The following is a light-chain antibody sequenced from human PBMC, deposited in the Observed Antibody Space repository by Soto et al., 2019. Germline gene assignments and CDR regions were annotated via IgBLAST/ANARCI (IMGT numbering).Light chain of an antibody. Sequence: QSALTQPRSVSGSPGQSVTISCTGTSSDVGGYNFVSWYQQHPGKAPKVMIFDVSERPSGVPDRFSGSKSGNTASLTISGLQAEDEADYYCCSYAGIYPGYVFGTGTKLTVL. CDR1: SSDVGGYNF. CDR3: CSYAGIYPGYV. CDR2: DVS. V-gene: IGLV2-11*01. J-gene: IGLJ1*01.